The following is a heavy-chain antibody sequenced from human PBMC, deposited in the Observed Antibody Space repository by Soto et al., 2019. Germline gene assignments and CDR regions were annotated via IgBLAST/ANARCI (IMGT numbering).Heavy chain of an antibody. Sequence: KPSETLSLTCTVSGGSISSGGYYWIWIRHHPGKGLEWIGYIYYSGSTYYNPSLKSRVTISVDTSKNQFSLKLSSVTAADTAVYYCARGGNDYGDYADVQVWYGMDVWGQGTTVTVSS. J-gene: IGHJ6*02. CDR3: ARGGNDYGDYADVQVWYGMDV. CDR2: IYYSGST. V-gene: IGHV4-31*03. D-gene: IGHD4-17*01. CDR1: GGSISSGGYY.